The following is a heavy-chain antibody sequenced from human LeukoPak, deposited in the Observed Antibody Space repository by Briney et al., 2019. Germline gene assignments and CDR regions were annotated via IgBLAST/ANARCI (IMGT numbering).Heavy chain of an antibody. Sequence: SETLSLTCAVYGGSFSGYYWSWIRQPAGKGLEWIGRIYTSGSTNYNPSLKSRVTMSVDTSKNQFSLKLSSVTAADTAVYYCARGDDYSNSPHLGYWGQGTLVTVSS. CDR3: ARGDDYSNSPHLGY. J-gene: IGHJ4*02. V-gene: IGHV4-59*10. D-gene: IGHD4-11*01. CDR2: IYTSGST. CDR1: GGSFSGYY.